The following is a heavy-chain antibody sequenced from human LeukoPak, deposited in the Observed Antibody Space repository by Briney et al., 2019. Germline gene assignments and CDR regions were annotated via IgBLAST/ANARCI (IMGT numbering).Heavy chain of an antibody. Sequence: ASVKVSCKASGGTFSSYAISWVRQAPGQGLEWMGRIIPILGIANYAQKFQGRVTITADKSTSTAYMELSSLRSEDTAVYYCARLDYGDYVDVLYYYYGMDVWGQETTVTVSS. J-gene: IGHJ6*02. D-gene: IGHD4-17*01. CDR2: IIPILGIA. V-gene: IGHV1-69*04. CDR1: GGTFSSYA. CDR3: ARLDYGDYVDVLYYYYGMDV.